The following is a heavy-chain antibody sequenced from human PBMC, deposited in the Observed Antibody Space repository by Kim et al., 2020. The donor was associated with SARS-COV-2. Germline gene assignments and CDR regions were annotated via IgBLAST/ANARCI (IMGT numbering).Heavy chain of an antibody. Sequence: GGSLRLSCAASGFTFTNFAMSWVRQAPGKGLEWVSSISGSGAGTYYADSVKGRFTISRDNSKSTLYLQMNSLRAEDTAVYYCAKPIVVTWAAAGTGFDPWGQGTLVTVSS. J-gene: IGHJ5*02. V-gene: IGHV3-23*01. CDR1: GFTFTNFA. D-gene: IGHD6-13*01. CDR2: ISGSGAGT. CDR3: AKPIVVTWAAAGTGFDP.